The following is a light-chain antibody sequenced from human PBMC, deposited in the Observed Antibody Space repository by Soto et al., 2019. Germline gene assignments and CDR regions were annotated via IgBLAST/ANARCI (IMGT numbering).Light chain of an antibody. CDR3: SSYTGSRAYV. J-gene: IGLJ1*01. CDR2: EVS. CDR1: SSDVGGYNY. V-gene: IGLV2-14*01. Sequence: QSVLTQPASVSGSPGQSITISCTGTSSDVGGYNYVSWYQQQSGKAPKLMIHEVSNRPSGVSNRFSGSKSGNTASLTISGLQAEDEADYYCSSYTGSRAYVFGIGTKVTV.